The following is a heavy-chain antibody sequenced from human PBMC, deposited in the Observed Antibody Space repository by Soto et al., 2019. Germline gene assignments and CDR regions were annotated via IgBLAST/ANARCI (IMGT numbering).Heavy chain of an antibody. V-gene: IGHV4-59*01. D-gene: IGHD4-17*01. CDR2: IYYSGST. CDR3: ARVGRDYGDSIYYYGMDV. J-gene: IGHJ6*02. Sequence: QVQLQESGPGLVKPSETLSLTCTVSGGSISSYYWSWIRQPPGKGLEWIGYIYYSGSTNYNPSLKSRVTISEDTSKNQFSLKLSSVTAADTAVYYCARVGRDYGDSIYYYGMDVWGQGTTVTVSS. CDR1: GGSISSYY.